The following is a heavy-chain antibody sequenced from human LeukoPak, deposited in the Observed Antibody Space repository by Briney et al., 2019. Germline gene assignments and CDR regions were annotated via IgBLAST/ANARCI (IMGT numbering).Heavy chain of an antibody. V-gene: IGHV1-8*01. CDR2: MNPNSGNT. J-gene: IGHJ5*02. Sequence: ASVKVSCKASGYTFTSYDINWVRQATGQGLEWMGWMNPNSGNTGYAQKFQGRVTMTRNTSISTAYMELSSLRSEDTAVYYRARGPGVRYFDWLLLGENWFDPWGQGTLVTVSS. CDR3: ARGPGVRYFDWLLLGENWFDP. D-gene: IGHD3-9*01. CDR1: GYTFTSYD.